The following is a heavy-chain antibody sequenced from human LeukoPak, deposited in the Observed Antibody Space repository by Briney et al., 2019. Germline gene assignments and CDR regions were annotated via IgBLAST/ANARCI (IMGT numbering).Heavy chain of an antibody. CDR1: GFTFSSYE. V-gene: IGHV3-48*03. D-gene: IGHD4-17*01. Sequence: GGSLRLSCAAYGFTFSSYEMNWDRQAPGKGLEWVSYISSSGSTIYYADSVKGRFTISRDNAKNSLYLQMNSLRAEDTAVYYCARGYGDYDLTYWSDPWGQGSLVTVST. CDR2: ISSSGSTI. J-gene: IGHJ5*02. CDR3: ARGYGDYDLTYWSDP.